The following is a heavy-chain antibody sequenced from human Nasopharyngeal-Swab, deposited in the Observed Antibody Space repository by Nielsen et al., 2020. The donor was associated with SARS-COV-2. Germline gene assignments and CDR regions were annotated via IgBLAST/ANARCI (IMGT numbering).Heavy chain of an antibody. CDR2: ISYDGNYK. J-gene: IGHJ6*03. CDR1: GFTFSSYG. Sequence: GGSLRLSCAASGFTFSSYGMHWVRQAPGKGLEWVAVISYDGNYKYYADSVQGRFTISRDNSKNTLCLQMNSLRAADTAVYYCAKGRVTIFGVVIIDYYYYMDVWGKGTTVTVSS. CDR3: AKGRVTIFGVVIIDYYYYMDV. V-gene: IGHV3-30*18. D-gene: IGHD3-3*01.